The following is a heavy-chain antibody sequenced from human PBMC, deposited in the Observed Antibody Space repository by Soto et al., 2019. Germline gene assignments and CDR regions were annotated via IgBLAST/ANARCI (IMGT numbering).Heavy chain of an antibody. Sequence: SVKVSCKASGGTFSSYAISWVRQAPGQGLEWMGGIIPIFGTANYAQKFQGRVTITVDESTSTAYMELSSLRSEDTAVYYCARGGPYYYDSSGYLHYGMDVWGQGTTVTVSS. CDR2: IIPIFGTA. D-gene: IGHD3-22*01. V-gene: IGHV1-69*13. CDR3: ARGGPYYYDSSGYLHYGMDV. J-gene: IGHJ6*02. CDR1: GGTFSSYA.